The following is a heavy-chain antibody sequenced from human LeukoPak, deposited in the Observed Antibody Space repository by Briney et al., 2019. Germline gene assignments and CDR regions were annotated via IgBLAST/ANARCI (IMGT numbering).Heavy chain of an antibody. Sequence: PSETLSLTCAVYGGSFSGYYWSWIRQPPGKGLEWIGEINHSGSTNYNPSLKSRVTISVDTSKNQFSLKLSSVTAADTAVYYCAASRGYDYVWGSYRYSHFDYWGQGTLVTVSS. CDR2: INHSGST. CDR3: AASRGYDYVWGSYRYSHFDY. D-gene: IGHD3-16*02. J-gene: IGHJ4*02. CDR1: GGSFSGYY. V-gene: IGHV4-34*01.